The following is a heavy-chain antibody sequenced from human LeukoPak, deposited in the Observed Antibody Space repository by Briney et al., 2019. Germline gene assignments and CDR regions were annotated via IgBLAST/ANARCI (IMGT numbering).Heavy chain of an antibody. J-gene: IGHJ4*02. CDR2: ISYDGSNK. D-gene: IGHD2-2*01. CDR1: GFTFSSYA. V-gene: IGHV3-30*04. Sequence: GGSLRLSCAASGFTFSSYAMHWVRQAPGKGLEWVAVISYDGSNKYYADSVKGRFTISRDNSKNTLYLQMNSLRAEDTAVYYCASGYCSSTSCYAVPYWGQGTLSPSPQ. CDR3: ASGYCSSTSCYAVPY.